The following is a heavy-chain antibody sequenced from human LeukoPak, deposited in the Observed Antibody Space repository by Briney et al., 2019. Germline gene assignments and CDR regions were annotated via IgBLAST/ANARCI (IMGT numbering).Heavy chain of an antibody. V-gene: IGHV3-33*01. J-gene: IGHJ6*03. CDR1: GFTFSSYV. CDR2: IWYDASNK. Sequence: PGGSLRLSCAASGFTFSSYVMHWVRQTPGKGLEWVAVIWYDASNKNYADSVRGRFTISRDNSKNTLYLQMNSLTTEDTAVYFCARGVDGGDYSYYYMDVWGKGTTVTVSS. D-gene: IGHD5/OR15-5a*01. CDR3: ARGVDGGDYSYYYMDV.